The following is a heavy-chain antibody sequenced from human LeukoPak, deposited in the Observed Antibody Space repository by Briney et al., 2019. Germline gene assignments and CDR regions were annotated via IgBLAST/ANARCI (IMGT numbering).Heavy chain of an antibody. V-gene: IGHV4-61*02. D-gene: IGHD5-24*01. CDR3: ARVTRDGYKGDAFDI. Sequence: KSSQTLSLTCTVSGGSISSGSYYWSWIRQPAGKGLEWIGRIYTSGSTNYNPSLKSRVTISVDTSKNQFSLKLSSVTAADTAVYYCARVTRDGYKGDAFDIWGQGTMVTVSS. CDR2: IYTSGST. J-gene: IGHJ3*02. CDR1: GGSISSGSYY.